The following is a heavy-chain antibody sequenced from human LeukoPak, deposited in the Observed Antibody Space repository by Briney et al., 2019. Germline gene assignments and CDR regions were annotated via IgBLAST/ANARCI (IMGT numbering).Heavy chain of an antibody. D-gene: IGHD2-2*02. V-gene: IGHV7-4-1*02. CDR1: GYTFTSYA. J-gene: IGHJ4*02. CDR2: INTNTGNP. Sequence: ASVKVSCTASGYTFTSYAMNWVRQAPGQGLEWMGWINTNTGNPTYAQGFTGRFVFSLDTSVSTAYLQISSLKAEDTAVYYCARAFIEYCSSTSCYTHFDYWGQGTLVTVSS. CDR3: ARAFIEYCSSTSCYTHFDY.